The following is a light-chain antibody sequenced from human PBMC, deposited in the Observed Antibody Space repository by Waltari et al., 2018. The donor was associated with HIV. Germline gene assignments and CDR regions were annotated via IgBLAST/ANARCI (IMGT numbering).Light chain of an antibody. CDR3: QQYNTYSQT. CDR1: QSISTW. V-gene: IGKV1-5*03. CDR2: KAS. J-gene: IGKJ3*01. Sequence: DIQMTQSPSTLSASVGDRGTITCRASQSISTWLAWYQQKPGKAPKLLIYKASSLQSGVPSRFSGSGSGTEFTLTISSLQPDDFATYYCQQYNTYSQTFGPGTKVDIK.